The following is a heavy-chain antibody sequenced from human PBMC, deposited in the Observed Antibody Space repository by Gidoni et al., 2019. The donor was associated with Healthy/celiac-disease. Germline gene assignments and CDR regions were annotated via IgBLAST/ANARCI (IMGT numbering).Heavy chain of an antibody. J-gene: IGHJ6*02. V-gene: IGHV3-43D*03. D-gene: IGHD6-19*01. CDR2: ISWDGGST. Sequence: EVQLVESGGVVVQPGGSLRLSCAASGFTFVDYAMHWVRQAPGKGLEWVSLISWDGGSTYYADAVKGRFTISRDNSKNSLYLQMNSLRAEDTALYYCAKDTAVAGIYYYYGMDVWGQGTTVTVSS. CDR3: AKDTAVAGIYYYYGMDV. CDR1: GFTFVDYA.